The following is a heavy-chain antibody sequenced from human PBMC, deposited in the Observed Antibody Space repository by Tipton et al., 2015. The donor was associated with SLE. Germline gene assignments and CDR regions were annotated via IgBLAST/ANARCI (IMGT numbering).Heavy chain of an antibody. Sequence: TLSLTCTVSGGSIRTSSNFWAWIRQPPGKRPEWIGNVYHSGSTYYNPSLKRRVTILVETSKNQFSLRLLSVTAADTAVYYCARSRGTARDWWGQGTLVSVSS. V-gene: IGHV4-39*07. CDR2: VYHSGST. D-gene: IGHD3/OR15-3a*01. CDR3: ARSRGTARDW. CDR1: GGSIRTSSNF. J-gene: IGHJ4*02.